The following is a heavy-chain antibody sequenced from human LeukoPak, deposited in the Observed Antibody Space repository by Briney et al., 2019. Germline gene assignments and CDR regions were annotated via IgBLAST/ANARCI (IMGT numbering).Heavy chain of an antibody. J-gene: IGHJ6*02. CDR3: ATAGYGDYRYYYYYGMDV. V-gene: IGHV1-24*01. Sequence: ASVKVSCKVSGYTLTELSMHWVRQAPGKGLEWMGGFDPEDGETIYAQKFQGRVTMTEDTSTDTAYMELSSLRSEDTAVYYCATAGYGDYRYYYYYGMDVWGQGTTVTVSS. CDR1: GYTLTELS. CDR2: FDPEDGET. D-gene: IGHD4-17*01.